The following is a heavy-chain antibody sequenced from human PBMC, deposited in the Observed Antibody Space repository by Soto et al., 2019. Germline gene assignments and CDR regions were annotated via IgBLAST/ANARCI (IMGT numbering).Heavy chain of an antibody. CDR2: IYYSGST. Sequence: WTWIRQPPGKGLEWIGYIYYSGSTNYNPSLKSRVTISVDTSKNQFSLNLSSVTAADTAVYHCARRYGGNLDYWGQGTLVTVSS. D-gene: IGHD2-15*01. V-gene: IGHV4-59*08. J-gene: IGHJ4*02. CDR3: ARRYGGNLDY.